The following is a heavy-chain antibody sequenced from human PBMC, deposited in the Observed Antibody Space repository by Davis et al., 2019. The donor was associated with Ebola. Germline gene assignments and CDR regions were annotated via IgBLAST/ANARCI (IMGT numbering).Heavy chain of an antibody. J-gene: IGHJ6*02. CDR1: GFTFSSYW. CDR3: ARDYGDYPVYYYGMDV. Sequence: PGGSLRLSCAASGFTFSSYWMHWVRQAPGKGLVWVSRINSDGSSTSYADSVKGRFTISRDNAKNTLYLQMNSLRAEDTAVYYCARDYGDYPVYYYGMDVWGQGTTVTVSS. V-gene: IGHV3-74*01. CDR2: INSDGSST. D-gene: IGHD4-17*01.